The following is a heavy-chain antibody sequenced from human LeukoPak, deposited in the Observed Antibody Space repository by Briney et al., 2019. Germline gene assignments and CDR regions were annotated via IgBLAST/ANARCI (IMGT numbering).Heavy chain of an antibody. V-gene: IGHV1-2*02. Sequence: ASVKVSCKASGYTFTGYYMHWVRQAPGQGLEWMGWINPNSGGTNYAQKFQGRVTMTRDTSISTAYMELSRLRSDDTAVYYCARELYDYVWGSYRSVDYWGQGTLVTVSS. D-gene: IGHD3-16*02. J-gene: IGHJ4*02. CDR3: ARELYDYVWGSYRSVDY. CDR1: GYTFTGYY. CDR2: INPNSGGT.